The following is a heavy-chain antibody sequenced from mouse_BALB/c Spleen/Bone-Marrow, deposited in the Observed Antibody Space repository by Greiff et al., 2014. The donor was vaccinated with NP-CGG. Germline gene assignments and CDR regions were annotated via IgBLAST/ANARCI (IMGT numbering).Heavy chain of an antibody. D-gene: IGHD1-1*01. V-gene: IGHV14-2*01. J-gene: IGHJ2*01. Sequence: EVQLEESGAELVKPGASVKLSCTASGFNFTGYCMHWVKQRPGQGLEWIGSIDPGDGDTTYDQKLKGKATITADKSSTTAYLQLHIVTSEYAAFYYDRNYYYGCHFDYWGQGTTLTGSS. CDR1: GFNFTGYC. CDR3: RNYYYGCHFDY. CDR2: IDPGDGDT.